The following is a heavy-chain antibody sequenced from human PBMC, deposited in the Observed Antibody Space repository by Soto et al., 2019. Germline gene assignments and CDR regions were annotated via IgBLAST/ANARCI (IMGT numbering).Heavy chain of an antibody. CDR3: AQGWVSLGRLDN. CDR2: ISGGGDTI. D-gene: IGHD3-16*02. V-gene: IGHV3-23*01. CDR1: GFAFSSNA. Sequence: EVQLLESGGGLVQPGGSLRLSCAASGFAFSSNAMSWVRQAPGKGLEWVSAISGGGDTIYYADSVKGRLTIPRDNPKNTLYLQMNTLSAEDTAVYYCAQGWVSLGRLDNWGQGTLVTVSS. J-gene: IGHJ4*02.